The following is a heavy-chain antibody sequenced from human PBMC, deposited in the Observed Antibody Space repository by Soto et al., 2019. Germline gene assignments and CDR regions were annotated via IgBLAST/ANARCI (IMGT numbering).Heavy chain of an antibody. CDR1: GVNCISYG. J-gene: IGHJ6*02. CDR2: ISSSGSTI. V-gene: IGHV3-48*03. CDR3: ARGNREYCSGGSCYFVYYYGMDV. Sequence: SMRVSCAAAGVNCISYGMNWVRQNTGKGLEWVSYISSSGSTIYYADSVKGRFTISRDNAKNSLYLQMNSLRAEDTAVYYCARGNREYCSGGSCYFVYYYGMDVWGQGTTVTGS. D-gene: IGHD2-15*01.